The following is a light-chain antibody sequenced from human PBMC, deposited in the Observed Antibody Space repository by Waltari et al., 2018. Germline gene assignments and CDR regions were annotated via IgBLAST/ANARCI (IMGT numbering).Light chain of an antibody. V-gene: IGKV3-20*01. CDR1: QSVKSKV. CDR2: GAS. Sequence: EIVLTQSPGTLSLSPGERVTLSCRASQSVKSKVLAWFQQRPGQVPRIIIYGASSRANDVPPRFSRSGSGTDFTLTISGLEPEDFAVYYCLQHGIPPYAFGQGTRLEIK. J-gene: IGKJ2*01. CDR3: LQHGIPPYA.